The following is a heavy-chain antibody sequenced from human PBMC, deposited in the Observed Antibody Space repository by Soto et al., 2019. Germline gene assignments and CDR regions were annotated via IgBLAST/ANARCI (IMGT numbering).Heavy chain of an antibody. CDR2: IWYDGSNK. CDR3: ARDQAGHWYFDL. CDR1: GFTFSSYG. V-gene: IGHV3-33*01. J-gene: IGHJ2*01. D-gene: IGHD6-13*01. Sequence: QVQLVESGGGVVQPGRSLRLSCAASGFTFSSYGMHWVRQAPGKGLEWVAVIWYDGSNKYYADSVKGRFTISRDNSKNTLYLQMNSLRDEDTAVYYCARDQAGHWYFDLWGRGTLVTVSS.